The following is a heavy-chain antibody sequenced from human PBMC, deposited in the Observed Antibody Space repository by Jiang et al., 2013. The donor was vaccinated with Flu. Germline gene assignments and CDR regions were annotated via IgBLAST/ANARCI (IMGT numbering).Heavy chain of an antibody. J-gene: IGHJ2*01. Sequence: ETLSLTCTVSGGSINSSSHFWAWIRQPPGRGRGVDWVXLSYGSTYYNPSLKSRVTISVDTSKNQFSLKLSSVTAADTAVYYCARHSSDTAMVTWYFDLWGRGTLVTVSS. CDR2: LSYGST. V-gene: IGHV4-39*01. D-gene: IGHD5-18*01. CDR1: GGSINSSSHF. CDR3: ARHSSDTAMVTWYFDL.